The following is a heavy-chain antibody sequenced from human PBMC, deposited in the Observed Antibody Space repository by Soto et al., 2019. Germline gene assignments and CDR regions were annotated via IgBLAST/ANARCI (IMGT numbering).Heavy chain of an antibody. Sequence: QDQLVQSGAEVKKPGSSVKVSCKASGGTFSSHTFSWVRQAPGQGLEWMGRIIPALGTATYAQTFQGRVALTADASATTVSMELNSLRSEDTAVYYCARPDFGDYWYFDLWGRGTLVTVSS. CDR1: GGTFSSHT. D-gene: IGHD4-17*01. CDR2: IIPALGTA. J-gene: IGHJ2*01. V-gene: IGHV1-69*08. CDR3: ARPDFGDYWYFDL.